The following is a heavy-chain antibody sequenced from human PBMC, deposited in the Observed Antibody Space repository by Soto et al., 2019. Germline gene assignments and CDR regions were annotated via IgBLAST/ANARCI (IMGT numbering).Heavy chain of an antibody. Sequence: PGGSLRLSCAASGFTFSSYGMHWVRQAPGKGLEWVAVISYDGSNKYYADSVKGRFTISRDNSKNTLYLQMNSLRAEDTAVYYCAKAHDYGDYGEIFDYYGMDVWGQGTTVTVSS. CDR2: ISYDGSNK. D-gene: IGHD4-17*01. CDR1: GFTFSSYG. V-gene: IGHV3-30*18. J-gene: IGHJ6*02. CDR3: AKAHDYGDYGEIFDYYGMDV.